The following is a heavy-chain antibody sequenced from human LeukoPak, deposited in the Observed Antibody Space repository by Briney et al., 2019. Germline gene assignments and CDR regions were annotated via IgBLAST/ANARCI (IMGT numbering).Heavy chain of an antibody. Sequence: SETLSLTCAVYGGSFSEDSLYWSWIRQTPGKGLEWIGEIKHSGNSNYNPSLESRVTMSVDTSKKELSLSLSSVTAADTAVYYCARGNYLVAAGYFDYWGQGTLVTVSS. CDR2: IKHSGNS. V-gene: IGHV4-34*01. D-gene: IGHD5-12*01. CDR1: GGSFSEDSLY. CDR3: ARGNYLVAAGYFDY. J-gene: IGHJ4*02.